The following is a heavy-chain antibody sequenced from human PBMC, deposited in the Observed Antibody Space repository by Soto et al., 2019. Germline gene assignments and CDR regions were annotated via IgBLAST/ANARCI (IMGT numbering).Heavy chain of an antibody. J-gene: IGHJ3*02. CDR2: ISYDGSNK. Sequence: QVQLVESGGGVVQPGRSLRLSCAASGFTFSSHGMHWVRQAPGKGLEWVAVISYDGSNKYYADSVKGRFTISRDNSQKTQYLKKNGLSTEDTAVYYWAKGHYCSSTSCYKVSFDIWGQGTMVTVSS. V-gene: IGHV3-30*18. CDR3: AKGHYCSSTSCYKVSFDI. D-gene: IGHD2-2*02. CDR1: GFTFSSHG.